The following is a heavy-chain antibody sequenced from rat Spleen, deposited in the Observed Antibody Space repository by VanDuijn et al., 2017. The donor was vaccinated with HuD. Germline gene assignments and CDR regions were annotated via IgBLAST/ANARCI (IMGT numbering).Heavy chain of an antibody. V-gene: IGHV5-29*01. CDR3: ARQSSSIPYYWYFDF. D-gene: IGHD1-2*01. CDR1: GFTFSNYG. J-gene: IGHJ1*01. CDR2: ISYDGSST. Sequence: EVQLVESGGGLVQPGRSLKLSCAASGFTFSNYGMAWVRQAPTKGLEWVATISYDGSSTYYRDSVKGRFTISRDNAKSTRYLQMDSLRSEDTATYYCARQSSSIPYYWYFDFWGPGTMVTVTS.